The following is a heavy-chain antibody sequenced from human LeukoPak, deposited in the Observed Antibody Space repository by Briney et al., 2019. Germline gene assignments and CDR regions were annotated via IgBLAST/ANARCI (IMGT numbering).Heavy chain of an antibody. D-gene: IGHD3-10*01. V-gene: IGHV4-30-4*01. CDR3: ARSSPPYYGSGSLDY. J-gene: IGHJ4*02. CDR2: IYYSGST. CDR1: GGSISSGDYY. Sequence: SETLSLTCTVSGGSISSGDYYWSWIRQPPGKGLEWIGYIYYSGSTYYNPSLKSRVTISVDTSKNQFSLKLSSVTAADTAVYYCARSSPPYYGSGSLDYWGQGTLVTVSS.